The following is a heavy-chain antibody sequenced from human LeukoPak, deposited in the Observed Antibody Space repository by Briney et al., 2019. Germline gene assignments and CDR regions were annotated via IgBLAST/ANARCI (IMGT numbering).Heavy chain of an antibody. CDR2: INHSGST. CDR1: TGSFSGYY. J-gene: IGHJ4*01. Sequence: SETLSLTCAVYTGSFSGYYWTWIRQPPGKGLEWIGEINHSGSTNCNPSLKSRLTLSVDTSKNQFSLKGGAGTAADTAIYYCARNRADGSGTYYERNPLNFDSWGQGTLVTVSS. V-gene: IGHV4-34*01. CDR3: ARNRADGSGTYYERNPLNFDS. D-gene: IGHD3-10*01.